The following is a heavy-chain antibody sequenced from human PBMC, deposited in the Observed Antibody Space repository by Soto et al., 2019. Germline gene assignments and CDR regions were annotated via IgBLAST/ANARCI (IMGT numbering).Heavy chain of an antibody. J-gene: IGHJ6*02. CDR3: AREPSMIVVAQSGYYYYGMDV. CDR1: GFTFSSYW. V-gene: IGHV3-74*01. CDR2: INSDGSST. D-gene: IGHD3-22*01. Sequence: GGSLRLSCAASGFTFSSYWMHWVRQAPGKGLVWVSRINSDGSSTSYADSVKGRFTISRDNAKNTLYLQMNSLRAEDTAVYYCAREPSMIVVAQSGYYYYGMDVWGQGTTVTVSS.